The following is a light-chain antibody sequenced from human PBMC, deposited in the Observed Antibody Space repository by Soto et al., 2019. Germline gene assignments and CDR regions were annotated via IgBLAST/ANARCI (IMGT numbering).Light chain of an antibody. CDR3: KQCFITPPLT. V-gene: IGKV1-39*01. CDR2: GAS. J-gene: IGKJ4*01. Sequence: DLQMTQSPSSLSASIGDRITITCRASQSISTYLNWYQQKPGKAPNLLIYGASTLQSGVPSRFSGRGSATDFTLTISSLQPEDYATYYGKQCFITPPLTFGGGTKVDIK. CDR1: QSISTY.